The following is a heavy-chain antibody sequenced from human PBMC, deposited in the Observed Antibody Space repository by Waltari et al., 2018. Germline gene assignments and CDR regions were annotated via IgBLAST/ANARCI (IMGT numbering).Heavy chain of an antibody. CDR3: GNLWGPSHGFDF. J-gene: IGHJ3*01. D-gene: IGHD2-21*01. V-gene: IGHV3-23*01. CDR2: ISNNGVYT. CDR1: GFTFSDYA. Sequence: EVQLLESGGGLVQPGGSLRLSCVASGFTFSDYAMTWVRQAPGQGLEWVSAISNNGVYTVYADSVKGRFTISRDNSRNTLYLQMNSLRDEDTAIYYCGNLWGPSHGFDFWGQGTMLTVSS.